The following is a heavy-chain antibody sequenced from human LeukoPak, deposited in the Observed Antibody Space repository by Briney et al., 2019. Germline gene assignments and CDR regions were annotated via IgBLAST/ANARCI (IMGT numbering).Heavy chain of an antibody. Sequence: PGGSLRLSCAASGFTFSSYWMSWVRQAPGKGLEWVANIKEDGSEKYYVDSVKGRFTVFRDNAKKSLYLQMNSLRDEDTAVYYCATPMRCDYWGQGTLVTVSS. CDR3: ATPMRCDY. CDR1: GFTFSSYW. CDR2: IKEDGSEK. D-gene: IGHD4-17*01. V-gene: IGHV3-7*05. J-gene: IGHJ4*02.